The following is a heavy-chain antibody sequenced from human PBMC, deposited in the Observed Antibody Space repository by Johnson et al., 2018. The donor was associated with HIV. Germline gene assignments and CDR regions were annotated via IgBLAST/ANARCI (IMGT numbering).Heavy chain of an antibody. CDR3: ARRLWFRNLYDAFDI. CDR1: GFTFSSYG. J-gene: IGHJ3*02. V-gene: IGHV3-30*02. D-gene: IGHD3-10*01. CDR2: IRYDGSNK. Sequence: QMQLVESGVGVVQPGGSLRLSCAASGFTFSSYGMHWVRQAPGKGLEWVAFIRYDGSNKYYVDSVKGRFTISRDNAKNSVYLQMNSLRPEDTALYYCARRLWFRNLYDAFDIWGQGTVVTVSS.